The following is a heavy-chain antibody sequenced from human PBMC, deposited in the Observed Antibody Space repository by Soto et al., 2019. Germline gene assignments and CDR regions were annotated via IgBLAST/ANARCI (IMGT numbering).Heavy chain of an antibody. Sequence: SETLSLTCTVSGGSIRSYYWTWIRQPPGKGLEWLGYIFYSGSTFYNPSLKSRVTISIHTSKSQFSLQLTSVTAADTAVYYCARGAADTAMVDSWGQGTMVTVSS. CDR1: GGSIRSYY. J-gene: IGHJ4*02. CDR2: IFYSGST. D-gene: IGHD5-18*01. V-gene: IGHV4-59*01. CDR3: ARGAADTAMVDS.